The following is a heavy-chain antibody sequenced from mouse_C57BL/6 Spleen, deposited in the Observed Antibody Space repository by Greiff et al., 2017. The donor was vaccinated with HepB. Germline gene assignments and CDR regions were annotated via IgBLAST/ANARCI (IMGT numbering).Heavy chain of an antibody. J-gene: IGHJ2*01. CDR1: GYTFTDYY. CDR2: INPNNGGT. V-gene: IGHV1-26*01. D-gene: IGHD2-4*01. Sequence: VQLQQSGPELVKPGASVKISCKASGYTFTDYYMNWVKQSHGKSLEWIGDINPNNGGTSYNQKFKGKATLTVDKSSSTAYMELRSLPSEDSAVYYCARDDYDGGGIDYWGQGTTLTVSS. CDR3: ARDDYDGGGIDY.